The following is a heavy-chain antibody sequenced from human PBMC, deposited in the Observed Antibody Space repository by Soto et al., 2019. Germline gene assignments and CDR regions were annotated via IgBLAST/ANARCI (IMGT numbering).Heavy chain of an antibody. D-gene: IGHD2-21*02. Sequence: GGSLRLSCAASGFTFSSYTMIWARQAPGKGLAWVSGLCGTGCGIFYADSVKGRFTISRDNSDNSVYLQMNSLRVEDTAVYYCAKYAVSGDCVWLMDHWGQGTVVTVSS. CDR3: AKYAVSGDCVWLMDH. V-gene: IGHV3-23*01. CDR1: GFTFSSYT. CDR2: LCGTGCGI. J-gene: IGHJ4*02.